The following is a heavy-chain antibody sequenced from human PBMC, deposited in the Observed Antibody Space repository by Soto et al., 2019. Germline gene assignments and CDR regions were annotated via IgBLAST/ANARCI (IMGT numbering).Heavy chain of an antibody. J-gene: IGHJ6*02. CDR1: GFTFSDYY. Sequence: GGSLRLSCAASGFTFSDYYMSWIRQAPGKGLEWVSYISSSGSTIYYADSVEGRFTISRDNAKNSLYLQMNSLRAEDTAVYYCARDEGKLWFGELPYYYGMDVWGQGTTVTVSS. CDR3: ARDEGKLWFGELPYYYGMDV. V-gene: IGHV3-11*01. CDR2: ISSSGSTI. D-gene: IGHD3-10*01.